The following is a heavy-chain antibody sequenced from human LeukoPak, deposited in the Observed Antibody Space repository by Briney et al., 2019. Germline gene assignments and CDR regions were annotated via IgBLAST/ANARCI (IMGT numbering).Heavy chain of an antibody. D-gene: IGHD3-22*01. Sequence: GGSLRLSCAASGFTFSSYSMSWVRQAPGKGLEWVSYIISSTSTTYYADSVKGRFTISRDNAKNSLYLQMNSLRAEDTAVYYCAKSSSSYYDTSGYLDYWGQGTLVTVSS. J-gene: IGHJ4*02. V-gene: IGHV3-48*01. CDR1: GFTFSSYS. CDR2: IISSTSTT. CDR3: AKSSSSYYDTSGYLDY.